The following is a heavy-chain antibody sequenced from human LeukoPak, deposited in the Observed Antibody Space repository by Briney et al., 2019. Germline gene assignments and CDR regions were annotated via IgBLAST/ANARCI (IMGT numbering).Heavy chain of an antibody. D-gene: IGHD3-22*01. J-gene: IGHJ4*02. CDR2: ISYDGSNK. CDR1: GFTFSSYA. V-gene: IGHV3-30-3*01. Sequence: GGSLRLSCAASGFTFSSYAMHWVRQAPGKGLEWVAVISYDGSNKYYADSVKGRFTISRDNSKNTLYLQMNSLRAEDTAVHYCARDRVVVITDQLDYWGQGTLVTVSS. CDR3: ARDRVVVITDQLDY.